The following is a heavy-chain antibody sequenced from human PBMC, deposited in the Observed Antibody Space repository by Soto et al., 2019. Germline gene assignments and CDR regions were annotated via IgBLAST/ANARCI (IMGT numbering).Heavy chain of an antibody. V-gene: IGHV3-30*18. CDR2: ISYDGSNK. CDR1: GFTFSSYG. D-gene: IGHD2-2*01. Sequence: QVQLVESGGGVVQPGRSLRLSCAASGFTFSSYGMHWVRQAPGKGLEWVAVISYDGSNKYYADSVKGRFTISRDNSKNTLYLQMNSLRAEDTAVYYGAKDLIVVVPAAMGNYYYGMDVWGQGTTVTVSS. CDR3: AKDLIVVVPAAMGNYYYGMDV. J-gene: IGHJ6*02.